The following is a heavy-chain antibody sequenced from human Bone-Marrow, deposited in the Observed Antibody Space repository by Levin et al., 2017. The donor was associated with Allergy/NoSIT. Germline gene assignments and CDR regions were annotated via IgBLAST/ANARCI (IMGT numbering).Heavy chain of an antibody. V-gene: IGHV4-34*01. CDR2: INQDGGT. Sequence: RTSETLSLTCNVYNGSFSRYYWTWIRQPPGKGLEWIGEINQDGGTNYTPSLKSRVTMSLDRSNRQFSLRLDSVTAADTATYYCVRAKYFDDMTGRYDGRPDFDSWGQGALVAVSS. D-gene: IGHD3-9*01. CDR3: VRAKYFDDMTGRYDGRPDFDS. J-gene: IGHJ4*02. CDR1: NGSFSRYY.